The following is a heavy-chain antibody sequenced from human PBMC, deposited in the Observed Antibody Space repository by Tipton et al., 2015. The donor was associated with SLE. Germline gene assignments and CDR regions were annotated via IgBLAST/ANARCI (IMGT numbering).Heavy chain of an antibody. Sequence: TPSLTCTVLGASLRHCSYYWTWIRRPAGKGLEYLGHVSTSGNFNYSPSLKRRVTISLDQSTNHFSLRLTSVTAADTAGYFCARAGDYYDRSGFGFYYYGLNVWGQGTTVTVSS. V-gene: IGHV4-61*09. CDR2: VSTSGNF. J-gene: IGHJ6*02. CDR1: GASLRHCSYY. CDR3: ARAGDYYDRSGFGFYYYGLNV. D-gene: IGHD3-22*01.